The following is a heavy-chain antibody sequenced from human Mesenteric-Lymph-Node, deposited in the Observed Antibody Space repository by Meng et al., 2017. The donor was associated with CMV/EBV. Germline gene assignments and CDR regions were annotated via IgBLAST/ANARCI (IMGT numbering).Heavy chain of an antibody. CDR2: IWYDGSNK. D-gene: IGHD3-3*01. CDR1: GFTVSSYG. V-gene: IGHV3-33*01. J-gene: IGHJ4*02. CDR3: ARGIPSGYYFDY. Sequence: CAASGFTVSSYGMHWVRQAPGKGLEWVAVIWYDGSNKYYADSVKGRFNISRDNSKNTLYLQMNSLRAEDTAVYYCARGIPSGYYFDYWGQGTLVTVSS.